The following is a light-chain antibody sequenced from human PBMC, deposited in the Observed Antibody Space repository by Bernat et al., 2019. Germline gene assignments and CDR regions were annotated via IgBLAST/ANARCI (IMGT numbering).Light chain of an antibody. J-gene: IGKJ1*01. CDR3: QKYNSAPWT. V-gene: IGKV1-27*01. Sequence: DIQMTQSPSSLSASVGDRVTITCRASQGISNYLAWYQQKPGKVPKVLIYAASTLLSGVPSRFSGSGSGTDFTLTISSLQPEDVATYYCQKYNSAPWTIDQGTKVEIK. CDR1: QGISNY. CDR2: AAS.